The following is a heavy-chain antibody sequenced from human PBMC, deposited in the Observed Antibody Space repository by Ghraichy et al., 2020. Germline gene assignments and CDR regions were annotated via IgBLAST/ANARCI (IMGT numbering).Heavy chain of an antibody. CDR2: ISNYNGDT. CDR3: ARESCPGGICYFDY. V-gene: IGHV1-18*04. J-gene: IGHJ4*02. D-gene: IGHD2-8*02. CDR1: GYTFTNHG. Sequence: ASVKVSCRASGYTFTNHGVSWVRQAPGQGLEWVGWISNYNGDTKFGQKFQGRVTVTTDTSTSTAYMDLVSLRSDDTAVYYCARESCPGGICYFDYWGQGTPVTVFS.